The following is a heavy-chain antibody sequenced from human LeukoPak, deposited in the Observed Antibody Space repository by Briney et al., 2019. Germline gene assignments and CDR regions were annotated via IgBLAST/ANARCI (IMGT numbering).Heavy chain of an antibody. CDR1: GFTFSSYS. D-gene: IGHD3-3*01. Sequence: GGSLRLSCAASGFTFSSYSMKWVRQAPGKGLEWVSSISSSSSYIYYADSVKGRFTISRDNAKNSLYLQMNSLRAEDTAVYYCASRLSITIFGEMDVWGKGTTVTVSS. CDR3: ASRLSITIFGEMDV. CDR2: ISSSSSYI. J-gene: IGHJ6*04. V-gene: IGHV3-21*01.